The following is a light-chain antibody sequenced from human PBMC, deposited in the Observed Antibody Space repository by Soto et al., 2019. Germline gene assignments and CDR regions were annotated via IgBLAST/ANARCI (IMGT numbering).Light chain of an antibody. Sequence: EVVMTQSPATLSVSPGERATLSCRASQSVRSNLAWYQQKPGQPPRLLIYGASTRATGIPARFSGSGSGTEFTLTISYLRPEDSAVYFCQQYHDWVTFGGGTKVDIK. CDR2: GAS. V-gene: IGKV3D-15*01. CDR1: QSVRSN. J-gene: IGKJ4*01. CDR3: QQYHDWVT.